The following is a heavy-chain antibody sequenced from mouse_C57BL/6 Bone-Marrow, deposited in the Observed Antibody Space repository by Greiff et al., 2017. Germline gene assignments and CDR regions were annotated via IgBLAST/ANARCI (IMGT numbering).Heavy chain of an antibody. CDR1: GYTFTSYW. D-gene: IGHD2-5*01. CDR3: SRGGIDSNYWYFDV. CDR2: IYPGSGST. Sequence: VQLQQSGAELVKPGASVKMSCKASGYTFTSYWITWVKQRPGQGLEWIGDIYPGSGSTNYNEKFKSKATLTVDTSSSTAYMQLSSLTSEDSAVYYCSRGGIDSNYWYFDVWGTGTTVTVSS. V-gene: IGHV1-55*01. J-gene: IGHJ1*03.